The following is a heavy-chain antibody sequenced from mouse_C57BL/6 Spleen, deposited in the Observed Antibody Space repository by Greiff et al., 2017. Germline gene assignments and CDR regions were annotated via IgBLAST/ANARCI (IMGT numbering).Heavy chain of an antibody. V-gene: IGHV1-15*01. J-gene: IGHJ3*01. CDR3: TRDYSNPAWFAY. Sequence: VQLQESGAELVRPGASVTLSCKASGYTFTDYEMHWVKQTPVHGLEWIGAIDPETGGTAYNQKFKGKAILTADKSSSTAYMELRSLTSEDSAVYYCTRDYSNPAWFAYWGQGTLVTVSA. CDR1: GYTFTDYE. D-gene: IGHD2-5*01. CDR2: IDPETGGT.